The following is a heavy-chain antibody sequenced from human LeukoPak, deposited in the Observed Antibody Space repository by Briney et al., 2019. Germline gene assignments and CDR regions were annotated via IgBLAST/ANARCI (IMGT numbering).Heavy chain of an antibody. D-gene: IGHD4-17*01. CDR1: GFTFSSYG. CDR2: IWYDGSNK. CDR3: AKDHVTTGYMDV. V-gene: IGHV3-33*06. J-gene: IGHJ6*03. Sequence: PGRSLRLSCAASGFTFSSYGMHWVRQAPGKGLEWVAVIWYDGSNKYYADSVKGRFTISRDNSKNTLYLQMNSLRAEDTAVYYCAKDHVTTGYMDVWGKGTTVTVSS.